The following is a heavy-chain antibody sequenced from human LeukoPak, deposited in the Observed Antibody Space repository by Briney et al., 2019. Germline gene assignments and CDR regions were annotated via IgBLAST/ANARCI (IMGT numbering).Heavy chain of an antibody. CDR3: ARGPSSSSWSRFDP. Sequence: GGSLRLSCSASGFTVNSYNMNWVRQAPGKGLEWVSCISSSGTKYYADSVKGRFTTSRDNGKSSLFLEMNSLRDEDTAVYYCARGPSSSSWSRFDPRGQGTLVTVSS. CDR2: ISSSGTK. CDR1: GFTVNSYN. D-gene: IGHD6-13*01. V-gene: IGHV3-48*02. J-gene: IGHJ5*02.